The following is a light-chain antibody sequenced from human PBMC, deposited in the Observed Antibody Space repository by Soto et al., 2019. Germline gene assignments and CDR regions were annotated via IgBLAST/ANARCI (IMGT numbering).Light chain of an antibody. CDR1: QSVRSNC. CDR3: QQYGSSPQT. V-gene: IGKV3-20*01. Sequence: EIVLTQSPGTLSMSPGESATLSCRASQSVRSNCLAWSQQKPGQAPRLLIYGASNRATGIQDRFSGSGSGTDFTLSISRLEPEDFAVYYCQQYGSSPQTFGQGTRLDIE. CDR2: GAS. J-gene: IGKJ5*01.